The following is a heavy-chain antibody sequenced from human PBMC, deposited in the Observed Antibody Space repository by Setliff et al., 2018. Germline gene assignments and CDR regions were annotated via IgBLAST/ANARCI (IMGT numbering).Heavy chain of an antibody. CDR2: IYIGGSA. Sequence: SETLSLTCTVSGGSISSYYWSWIRQPAGKGLEWIGHIYIGGSANYNPSLKSRVTMSIDTSKNQFSLQLNSVTAADMAVYYCARKQWLDPPCYYYMDVWAKGTTVTVSS. CDR3: ARKQWLDPPCYYYMDV. CDR1: GGSISSYY. V-gene: IGHV4-4*07. J-gene: IGHJ6*03. D-gene: IGHD6-19*01.